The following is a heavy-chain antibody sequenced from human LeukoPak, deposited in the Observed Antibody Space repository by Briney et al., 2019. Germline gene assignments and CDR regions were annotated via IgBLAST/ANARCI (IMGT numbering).Heavy chain of an antibody. J-gene: IGHJ4*02. CDR1: GYTFTGYY. CDR3: ARDHHIYCGGDCHVY. CDR2: INPSGGST. Sequence: GASVKVSCKASGYTFTGYYMHWVRQAPGQGLEWMGIINPSGGSTSYAQKFQGRVTMTRDTSTSTVYMELSSLRSEDTAVYYCARDHHIYCGGDCHVYWGQGTLVTVSS. V-gene: IGHV1-46*01. D-gene: IGHD2-21*02.